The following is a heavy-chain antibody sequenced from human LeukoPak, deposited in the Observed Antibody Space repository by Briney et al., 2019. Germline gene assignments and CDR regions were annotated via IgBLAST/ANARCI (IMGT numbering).Heavy chain of an antibody. Sequence: SGTLSLTCAVSGGSINSDYRWTWVRQSPGKGLEWIGEIYHTGSVNYNLSLESRVTVSRDRSKNQFSLMLRSVTAADTAVYYCARHDDFLSAYNYWGQGILVTVSS. J-gene: IGHJ4*02. CDR1: GGSINSDYR. CDR2: IYHTGSV. CDR3: ARHDDFLSAYNY. V-gene: IGHV4-4*02. D-gene: IGHD3-3*01.